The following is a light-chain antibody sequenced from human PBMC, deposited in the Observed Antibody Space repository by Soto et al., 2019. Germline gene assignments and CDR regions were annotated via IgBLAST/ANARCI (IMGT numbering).Light chain of an antibody. CDR3: QQYKSFPYT. J-gene: IGKJ2*01. CDR2: KAT. CDR1: QSIDTW. V-gene: IGKV1-5*03. Sequence: DIQMTQSPSTLSASVGDRVTFTCRASQSIDTWLAWYQQKPGKAPNLVVYKATSLESGAPSRFSGSGFGTEFTLTISSLQPDDFATYDCQQYKSFPYTFGQGTKLEIK.